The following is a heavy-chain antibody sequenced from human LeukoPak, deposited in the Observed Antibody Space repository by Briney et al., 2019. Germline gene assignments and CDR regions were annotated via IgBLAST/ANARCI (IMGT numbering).Heavy chain of an antibody. Sequence: SETLSLTCTVSGGSISDYYWSWIRQPPGKGLEWIGYIYYSGSTYYNPSLKSRVTISLDMSKNQFSLKLSSVTAADTAVYFCAREATITVAGTRKFDYWGQGTLVTVSS. CDR1: GGSISDYY. CDR2: IYYSGST. CDR3: AREATITVAGTRKFDY. J-gene: IGHJ4*02. V-gene: IGHV4-59*01. D-gene: IGHD6-19*01.